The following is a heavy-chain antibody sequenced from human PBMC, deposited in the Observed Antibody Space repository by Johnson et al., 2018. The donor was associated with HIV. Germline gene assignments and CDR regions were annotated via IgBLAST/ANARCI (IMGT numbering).Heavy chain of an antibody. CDR3: ARSVASYVEGAFDI. CDR2: IRYDGSNK. J-gene: IGHJ3*02. CDR1: GFTFSSYG. D-gene: IGHD3-16*01. V-gene: IGHV3-33*01. Sequence: QVQVVESGGGVVQPGRSLRLSCAASGFTFSSYGMHWVRQAPGKGLEWVAFIRYDGSNKYYADSVKGRFIISRDNSKNTLYLQMNSLRAEDTAVYYCARSVASYVEGAFDIWGQGTMVTVSS.